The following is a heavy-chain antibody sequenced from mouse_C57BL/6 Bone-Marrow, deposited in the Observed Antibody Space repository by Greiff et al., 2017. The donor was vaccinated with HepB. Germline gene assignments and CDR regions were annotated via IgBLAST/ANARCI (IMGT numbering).Heavy chain of an antibody. J-gene: IGHJ4*01. CDR2: ISSGGSYT. V-gene: IGHV5-6*02. D-gene: IGHD2-1*01. CDR3: ARRVIYYGNYGAMDY. Sequence: EVKLVESGGDLVKPGGSLKLSCAASGFTFSSYGMSWVRQTPDKRLEWVATISSGGSYTYYPDSVKGRFTISRDNAKNTLYLQMSSLKSEDTAMYYCARRVIYYGNYGAMDYWGQGTSVTVSS. CDR1: GFTFSSYG.